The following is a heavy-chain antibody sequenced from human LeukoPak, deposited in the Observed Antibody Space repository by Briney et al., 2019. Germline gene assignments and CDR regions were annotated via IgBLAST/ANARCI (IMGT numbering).Heavy chain of an antibody. J-gene: IGHJ2*01. CDR1: GFTFSSYG. D-gene: IGHD1-26*01. Sequence: GGSLRLSCAASGFTFSSYGMHWVRQAPGKGLEWVAVISYDGSNKYYADSEKGRFTISRDNSKNTLYLQMNSLRAEDTAVYYCAKEKEGGYFDLWGRGTLVTVSS. CDR3: AKEKEGGYFDL. CDR2: ISYDGSNK. V-gene: IGHV3-30*18.